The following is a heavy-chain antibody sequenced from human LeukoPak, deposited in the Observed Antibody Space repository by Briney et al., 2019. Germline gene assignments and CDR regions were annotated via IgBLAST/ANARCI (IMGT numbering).Heavy chain of an antibody. J-gene: IGHJ4*02. D-gene: IGHD3-22*01. CDR3: ARGNVSYYYDSSGYLEY. CDR1: GGSFSGDY. CDR2: LNHSGST. Sequence: SETLSLTCAVYGGSFSGDYWTWIRQPPGKGLERIGELNHSGSTNYNPSLKSRVTISVDTSKNQFSLKLSSVTAADTAVYYCARGNVSYYYDSSGYLEYWGQGTLVTVSS. V-gene: IGHV4-34*01.